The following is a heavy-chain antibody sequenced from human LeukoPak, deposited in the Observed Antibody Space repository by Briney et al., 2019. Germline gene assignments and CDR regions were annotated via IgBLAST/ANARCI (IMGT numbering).Heavy chain of an antibody. V-gene: IGHV1-18*01. J-gene: IGHJ4*02. Sequence: SVKVSCKASGYTFTSYGISWVRQAPGQGLEWMGWISSHNGNTNYAQKLQGRATMTTDTSTSTAYMELRSLSSDDTAVYYCARHLGGYSGYEYYFDYWGQGTQVTVSS. CDR1: GYTFTSYG. CDR2: ISSHNGNT. D-gene: IGHD5-12*01. CDR3: ARHLGGYSGYEYYFDY.